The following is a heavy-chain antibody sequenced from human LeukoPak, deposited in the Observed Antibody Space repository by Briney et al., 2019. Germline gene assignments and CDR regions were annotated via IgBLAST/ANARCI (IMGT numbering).Heavy chain of an antibody. CDR3: ARLIASDYSSSWYGRGYYFDY. V-gene: IGHV1-2*02. J-gene: IGHJ4*02. CDR1: GYTFTGYY. Sequence: GASVKVSCKASGYTFTGYYMHWVRQAPGQGLEWMGWINPNSGGTNYAQKFQGRVTMTRDTSISTAYMELSRLRSDDTAVYYCARLIASDYSSSWYGRGYYFDYWGQGTLVTVSS. D-gene: IGHD6-13*01. CDR2: INPNSGGT.